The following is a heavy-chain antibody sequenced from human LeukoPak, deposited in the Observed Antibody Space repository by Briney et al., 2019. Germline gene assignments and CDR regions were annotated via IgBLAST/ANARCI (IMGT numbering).Heavy chain of an antibody. CDR2: ISSSSSYI. D-gene: IGHD2-2*01. V-gene: IGHV3-21*01. CDR3: AKVGVVPAAEGYYYYMDV. CDR1: GFTFSSYS. Sequence: PGGSLRLSCAASGFTFSSYSMNWVRQAPGKGLEWVSSISSSSSYIYYADSVKGRFTISRDNAKNSLYLQMNSLRAEDTAVYYCAKVGVVPAAEGYYYYMDVWGKGTTVTVSS. J-gene: IGHJ6*03.